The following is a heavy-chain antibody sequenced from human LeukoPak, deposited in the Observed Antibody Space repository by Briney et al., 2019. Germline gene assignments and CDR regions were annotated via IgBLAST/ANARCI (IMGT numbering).Heavy chain of an antibody. CDR1: GYTFTGYY. D-gene: IGHD2-2*01. V-gene: IGHV1-2*02. CDR3: ARGLRGSPAFDY. CDR2: INPNSGGT. Sequence: GASVKVSCKGSGYTFTGYYMHWVRQAPGQGLEWMGWINPNSGGTKYAQKFQGRVTMTRDTSISTVYMELSRLRSDDTAVYYCARGLRGSPAFDYWGQGTLVTVSS. J-gene: IGHJ4*02.